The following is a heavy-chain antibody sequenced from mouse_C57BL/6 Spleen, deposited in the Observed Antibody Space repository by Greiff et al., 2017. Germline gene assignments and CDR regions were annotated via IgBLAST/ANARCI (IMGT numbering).Heavy chain of an antibody. Sequence: QVQLKQPGAELVKPGASVKLSCKASGYTFTSYWMHWVKQRPGQGLEWIGMIHPNSGSTNYNEKFKSKATLTVDKSSSTAYMQLSSLTSEDSAVYYCAREDYGNPAWFAYWGQGTLVTVSA. J-gene: IGHJ3*01. CDR1: GYTFTSYW. D-gene: IGHD2-1*01. CDR2: IHPNSGST. CDR3: AREDYGNPAWFAY. V-gene: IGHV1-64*01.